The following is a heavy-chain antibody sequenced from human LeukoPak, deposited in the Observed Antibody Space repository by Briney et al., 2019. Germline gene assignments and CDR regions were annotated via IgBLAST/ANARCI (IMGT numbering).Heavy chain of an antibody. CDR1: GGSISSYY. D-gene: IGHD3-10*01. V-gene: IGHV4-59*12. CDR3: ARDGGGGFWYYGSGSYQRDAFDI. Sequence: PLETLSLTCTVSGGSISSYYWSWIRQPPGKGLEWIGYIYYSGSTNYNPSLKSRVTISVDTSKNQFSLKLSSVTAADTAVYYCARDGGGGFWYYGSGSYQRDAFDIWGQGTMVTVSS. CDR2: IYYSGST. J-gene: IGHJ3*02.